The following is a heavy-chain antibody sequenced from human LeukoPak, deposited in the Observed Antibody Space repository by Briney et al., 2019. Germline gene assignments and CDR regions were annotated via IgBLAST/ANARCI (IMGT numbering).Heavy chain of an antibody. D-gene: IGHD1-26*01. CDR3: ARDSPKEQKSPY. CDR1: GFTFSSYE. J-gene: IGHJ4*02. CDR2: ISSSGSTI. Sequence: GGSLRLSCAASGFTFSSYEMNWVRQAPGKGLEWVSYISSSGSTIYYADSVKGRFTISRVNAKNSLYLQMNSLRAEDTAVYYCARDSPKEQKSPYWGQGTLVTVSS. V-gene: IGHV3-48*03.